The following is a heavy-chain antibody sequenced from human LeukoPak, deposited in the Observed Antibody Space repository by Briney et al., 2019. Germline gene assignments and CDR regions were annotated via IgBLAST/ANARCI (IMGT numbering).Heavy chain of an antibody. J-gene: IGHJ4*02. CDR1: GYTLTELF. V-gene: IGHV1-24*01. CDR2: FDPEDGET. D-gene: IGHD1-1*01. Sequence: ASVKDSCKVSGYTLTELFMHCVPQAPRKRLEWMGGFDPEDGETIYAQKFQGRVTMTEDTSTDTAYMELSSLRSEDTAVYYCATPAGNWNDNFDYWGQGTLVTVSS. CDR3: ATPAGNWNDNFDY.